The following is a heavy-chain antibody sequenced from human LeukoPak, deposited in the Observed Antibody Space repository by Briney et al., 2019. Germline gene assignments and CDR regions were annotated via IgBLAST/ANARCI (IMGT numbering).Heavy chain of an antibody. CDR1: GFTFSNYW. CDR3: ARVKFGFYGLDV. Sequence: GGSLRLSCAASGFTFSNYWMTWVRQAPGKGLEWVAVINQDATKEYYMDSVKARFTISRDNAKNSLYLQMNSLRAEDTAVYYCARVKFGFYGLDVWGQGTTVTVSS. J-gene: IGHJ6*02. CDR2: INQDATKE. D-gene: IGHD3-10*01. V-gene: IGHV3-7*04.